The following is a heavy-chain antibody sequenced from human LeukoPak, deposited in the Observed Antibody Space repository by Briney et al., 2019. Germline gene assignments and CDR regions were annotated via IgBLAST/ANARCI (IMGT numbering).Heavy chain of an antibody. D-gene: IGHD3-10*01. CDR3: ATAPGNYYGSGSFDY. V-gene: IGHV1-24*01. CDR2: FDPEDGET. J-gene: IGHJ4*02. Sequence: ASVKVSCKVSGYTLTELSMHWVRQAPGKGLEWMGGFDPEDGETIYAQKFQGRVTMTEDTSTDTAYMELSSLRSEDTAAYYCATAPGNYYGSGSFDYWGQGTLVTVSS. CDR1: GYTLTELS.